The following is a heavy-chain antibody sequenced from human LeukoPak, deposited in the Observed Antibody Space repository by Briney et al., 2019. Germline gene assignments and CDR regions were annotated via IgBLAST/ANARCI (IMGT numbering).Heavy chain of an antibody. J-gene: IGHJ5*02. V-gene: IGHV3-23*01. CDR2: ISAGGGSGNGGST. CDR1: GFTFSSYA. Sequence: GGSLRLSCAASGFTFSSYAMSWVRQAPGKGLEWVSVISAGGGSGNGGSTYYADSVKGRFTISRDNSKNTLYLQMNSLRAEDTAVYYCARDRWNYYSGTYAFDPWGQGTLVTVSS. D-gene: IGHD3-10*01. CDR3: ARDRWNYYSGTYAFDP.